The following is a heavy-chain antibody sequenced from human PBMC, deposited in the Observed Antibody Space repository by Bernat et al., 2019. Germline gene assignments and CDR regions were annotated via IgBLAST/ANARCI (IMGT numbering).Heavy chain of an antibody. D-gene: IGHD2-15*01. J-gene: IGHJ6*02. CDR3: AKDNKYCSGGSCYSSVYYGMDV. CDR1: GFTFDDYA. CDR2: ISWNSGSI. V-gene: IGHV3-9*01. Sequence: EVRLVESGGGLVQPGRSLRLSCAASGFTFDDYAMHWVRQAPGKGLEWVSGISWNSGSIGYADSVKGRFTISRDNAKNSLYLQMNSLRAEDTALYYCAKDNKYCSGGSCYSSVYYGMDVWGQGTTVTVSS.